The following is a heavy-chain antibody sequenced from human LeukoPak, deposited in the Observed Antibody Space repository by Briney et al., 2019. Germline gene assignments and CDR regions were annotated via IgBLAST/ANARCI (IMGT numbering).Heavy chain of an antibody. CDR3: ARHGGGITHLPLY. V-gene: IGHV5-51*01. J-gene: IGHJ4*02. CDR2: IYPGDSDT. D-gene: IGHD3-10*01. Sequence: GESLKITCKGSGYTFTSFWIVWVRQMPGKGLEWMGIIYPGDSDTRYSPSFQGQVTISADKTISTAYLQWSSLKASDTAMYYCARHGGGITHLPLYWGQGTLVTVSS. CDR1: GYTFTSFW.